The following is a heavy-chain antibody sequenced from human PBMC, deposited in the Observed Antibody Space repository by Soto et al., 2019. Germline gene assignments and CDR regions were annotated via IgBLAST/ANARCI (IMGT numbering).Heavy chain of an antibody. D-gene: IGHD3-22*01. Sequence: ASVKVSCKASGYTFTSYDINWVRQATGQGLEWMGWMNPNSGNTGYAQKFQGRVTMTRNTSISTAYMELSSLRSEDTAVYYCAREGAIVLVPTDRYYYYYGMDVWGQGTTVTVTS. CDR1: GYTFTSYD. CDR3: AREGAIVLVPTDRYYYYYGMDV. V-gene: IGHV1-8*01. J-gene: IGHJ6*02. CDR2: MNPNSGNT.